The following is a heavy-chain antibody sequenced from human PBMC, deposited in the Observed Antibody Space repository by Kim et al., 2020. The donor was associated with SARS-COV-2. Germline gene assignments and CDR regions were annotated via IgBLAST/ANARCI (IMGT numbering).Heavy chain of an antibody. CDR1: GFTFSSYA. CDR3: AKAWWLDYYFDY. CDR2: ISGSGGST. J-gene: IGHJ4*02. Sequence: GGSLRLSCAASGFTFSSYAMSWVRQAPGKGLEWVSGISGSGGSTYYADSVKGRFTISRDNSKNTLYLQMNSLRAEDTAVYYCAKAWWLDYYFDYWGQGTLVPVSS. V-gene: IGHV3-23*01. D-gene: IGHD6-19*01.